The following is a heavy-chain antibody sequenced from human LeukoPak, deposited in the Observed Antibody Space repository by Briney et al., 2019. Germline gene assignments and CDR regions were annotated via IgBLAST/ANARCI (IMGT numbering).Heavy chain of an antibody. V-gene: IGHV3-21*01. CDR3: AIQTYYDILTGYSN. J-gene: IGHJ4*02. D-gene: IGHD3-9*01. Sequence: GGSLRLSCAASGFTFSSYSMNWVRQAPGKGLEWFSSISSSSSYIYYADSVKGRFTISRDNAKNSLYLQMNSLRAEDTAVYYCAIQTYYDILTGYSNWGQGTLVTVSS. CDR2: ISSSSSYI. CDR1: GFTFSSYS.